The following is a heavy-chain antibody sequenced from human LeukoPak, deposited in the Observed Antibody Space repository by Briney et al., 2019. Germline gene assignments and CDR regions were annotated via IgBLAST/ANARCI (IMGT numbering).Heavy chain of an antibody. CDR2: ISGSGGSP. CDR1: GFTFSSYA. V-gene: IGHV3-23*01. Sequence: EGSLRLSCAASGFTFSSYAMSWVRQAPGKGLEWVSAISGSGGSPYYADSVKGRLTISRDNSKNTLYLQMNSLRAEDTAVYCCAKSSHYYDSSGYYGGLDAFDIWGQGTMVTVSS. D-gene: IGHD3-22*01. J-gene: IGHJ3*02. CDR3: AKSSHYYDSSGYYGGLDAFDI.